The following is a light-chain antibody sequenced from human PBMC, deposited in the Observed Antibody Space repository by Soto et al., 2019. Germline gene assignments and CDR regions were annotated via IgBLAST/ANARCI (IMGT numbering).Light chain of an antibody. CDR3: QQYNTYPWT. Sequence: DIQMTQSPSTLSASVGDGVTITCRASQSISYWLAWYQQKPGKAPKLLIYDASSLESGVPSRFTGSGSGTEFTLTISGLQPDDFAIYYCQQYNTYPWTFGQGTKVEIK. CDR2: DAS. J-gene: IGKJ1*01. CDR1: QSISYW. V-gene: IGKV1-5*01.